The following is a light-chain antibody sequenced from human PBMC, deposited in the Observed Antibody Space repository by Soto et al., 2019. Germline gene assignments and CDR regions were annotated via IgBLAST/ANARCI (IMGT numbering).Light chain of an antibody. CDR3: HQRQSWPRT. V-gene: IGKV3-11*01. CDR1: QSVSGY. J-gene: IGKJ1*01. Sequence: EIVLTQSPVTLSLSPGERATLSCRASQSVSGYLAWYQQKPGQAPRLLIYDVSNRATGIPDRLSGSGSGTDFTLTISDVQPEDFALYYCHQRQSWPRTFGQGTKVDIK. CDR2: DVS.